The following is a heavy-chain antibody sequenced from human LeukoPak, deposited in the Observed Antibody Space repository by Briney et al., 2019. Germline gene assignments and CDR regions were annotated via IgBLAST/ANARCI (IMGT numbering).Heavy chain of an antibody. CDR1: GFTVSSNY. Sequence: GGSLRLSCAASGFTVSSNYMSWVRQAPGKGLEWVSVIYSGGSTYYADSVKGRFTISRDSSKNTLYLQMNRLRAEDTAVYYCARVDYYDTSSYGGGWGQGTLVTVSS. D-gene: IGHD3-22*01. J-gene: IGHJ4*02. CDR2: IYSGGST. CDR3: ARVDYYDTSSYGGG. V-gene: IGHV3-66*01.